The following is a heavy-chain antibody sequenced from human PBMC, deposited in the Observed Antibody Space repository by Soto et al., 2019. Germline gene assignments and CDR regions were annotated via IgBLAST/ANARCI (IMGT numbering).Heavy chain of an antibody. D-gene: IGHD3-3*01. J-gene: IGHJ4*02. V-gene: IGHV4-59*01. CDR3: ARGVFWSGSQIYFLDY. Sequence: SETLSLTCSVSGGSISNYFWSWIRQPPGKGLEWIGYIYYTGSTNFNPSLKSRVTMSVDTSKNQFSLKLSSVTAADTAVYYCARGVFWSGSQIYFLDYWGQGSLVTVSS. CDR1: GGSISNYF. CDR2: IYYTGST.